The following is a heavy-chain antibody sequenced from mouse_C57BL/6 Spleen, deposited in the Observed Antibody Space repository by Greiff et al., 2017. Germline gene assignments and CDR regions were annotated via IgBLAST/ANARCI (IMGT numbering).Heavy chain of an antibody. CDR2: IDPSGSDT. CDR3: ARSNYGSYGDY. Sequence: QVQLQQPGAELVRPGSSVKLSCKASGYTFTSYWMNWVKQRPIQGLEWIGNIDPSGSDTHYNKKFKGKATLTVEKSSSTAYMQLSSLTSEDSAVYYCARSNYGSYGDYWGQGTTLTVAS. V-gene: IGHV1-52*01. J-gene: IGHJ2*01. D-gene: IGHD2-1*01. CDR1: GYTFTSYW.